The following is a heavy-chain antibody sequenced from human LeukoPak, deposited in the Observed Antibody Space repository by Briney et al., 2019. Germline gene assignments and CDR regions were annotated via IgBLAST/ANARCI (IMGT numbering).Heavy chain of an antibody. Sequence: ASVKVSCKASDYSFLNYGISWVRQAPGQGLEWMGRISAYNGDTNYAQSLQGRLTMTRDTSTTTAYMELRSLTSDDTAVYYCARQGACSTTTCYIDYWGQGTLVTVSS. J-gene: IGHJ4*02. CDR2: ISAYNGDT. D-gene: IGHD2-2*02. CDR3: ARQGACSTTTCYIDY. V-gene: IGHV1-18*01. CDR1: DYSFLNYG.